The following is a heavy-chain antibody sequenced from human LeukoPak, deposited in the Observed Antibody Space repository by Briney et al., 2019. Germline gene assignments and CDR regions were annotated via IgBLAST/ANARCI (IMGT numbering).Heavy chain of an antibody. CDR2: ICYSGST. D-gene: IGHD1-26*01. Sequence: PSETLSLTCTVSGGSIGSSSYYWGWIRQPPGKGLEWIGSICYSGSTYYNPSLKSRVTISVDTSKNQFSLKLSSVTAADTAVYYCARTVGATPYWDQGTLVTVSS. J-gene: IGHJ4*02. CDR3: ARTVGATPY. CDR1: GGSIGSSSYY. V-gene: IGHV4-39*01.